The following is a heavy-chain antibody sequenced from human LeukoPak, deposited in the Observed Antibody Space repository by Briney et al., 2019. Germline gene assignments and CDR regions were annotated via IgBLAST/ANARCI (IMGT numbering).Heavy chain of an antibody. J-gene: IGHJ6*03. V-gene: IGHV3-7*01. CDR3: ARDRTDYDFWSGYYPPVYYYYYMDV. Sequence: PGGSLRLSCAASGFTFSSYWMSWVRQAPGKGLEWVANIKQDGSEKYYVDSVKGRFTISRDNAKNSLYLQMNSLRAEDTAVYYCARDRTDYDFWSGYYPPVYYYYYMDVWGKGTTVTVSS. CDR2: IKQDGSEK. D-gene: IGHD3-3*01. CDR1: GFTFSSYW.